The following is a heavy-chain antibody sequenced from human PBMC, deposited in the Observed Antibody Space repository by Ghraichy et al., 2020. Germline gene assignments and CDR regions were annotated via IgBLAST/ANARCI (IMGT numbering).Heavy chain of an antibody. J-gene: IGHJ4*02. Sequence: GGSLRLSCVVSGVTLDNYGMLWVRQTPGTGLEWVAFLPYGGSNKYYADSVKGRFTISRDNSDNTLYLQMNSLRPEYTAVYYCANLVRTTAIDYWGQGTLVTVSS. CDR1: GVTLDNYG. CDR2: LPYGGSNK. V-gene: IGHV3-30*02. D-gene: IGHD1/OR15-1a*01. CDR3: ANLVRTTAIDY.